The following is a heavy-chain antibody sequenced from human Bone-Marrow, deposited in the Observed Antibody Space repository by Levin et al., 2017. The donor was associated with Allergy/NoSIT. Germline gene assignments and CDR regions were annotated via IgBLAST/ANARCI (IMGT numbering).Heavy chain of an antibody. CDR2: ISYDGSNK. CDR1: GFTFSSYG. Sequence: GGSLRLSCAASGFTFSSYGMHWVRQAPGKGLEWVAVISYDGSNKYYADPVKGRFTISRDNSKNTLYLQMNSLRAEDTAVYYWAKVVSGGSSLNNYYYYDMDVWGQGTTVTVSS. V-gene: IGHV3-30*18. D-gene: IGHD6-6*01. CDR3: AKVVSGGSSLNNYYYYDMDV. J-gene: IGHJ6*02.